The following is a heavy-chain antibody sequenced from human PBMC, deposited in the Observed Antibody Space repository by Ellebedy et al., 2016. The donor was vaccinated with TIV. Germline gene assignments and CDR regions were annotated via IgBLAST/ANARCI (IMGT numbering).Heavy chain of an antibody. Sequence: SETLSLTXTVSGDSISSDYWSWIRQPPGMGLEWIAYVHNNGRTNYHPSLKSRVTISMDTSKNQFSLMMTSVTAADTAVYYCARAVGDYLVSGGYFFDSWGQGALVTVSS. J-gene: IGHJ4*02. CDR3: ARAVGDYLVSGGYFFDS. CDR2: VHNNGRT. CDR1: GDSISSDY. D-gene: IGHD4-17*01. V-gene: IGHV4-59*01.